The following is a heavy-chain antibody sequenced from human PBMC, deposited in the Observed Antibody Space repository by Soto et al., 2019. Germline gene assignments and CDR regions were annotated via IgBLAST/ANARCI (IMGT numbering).Heavy chain of an antibody. CDR3: AKGRSYYYYYGVDV. V-gene: IGHV3-23*01. CDR2: ISGGGGTT. Sequence: GGSLRLSCVASGFTFSNYAMAWVRQAPGKGLEWVSGISGGGGTTYYADSVKGRFTISRDNKNTVYLQVNSLGVEDTAIYYCAKGRSYYYYYGVDVWGQGTTVTVSS. J-gene: IGHJ6*02. CDR1: GFTFSNYA.